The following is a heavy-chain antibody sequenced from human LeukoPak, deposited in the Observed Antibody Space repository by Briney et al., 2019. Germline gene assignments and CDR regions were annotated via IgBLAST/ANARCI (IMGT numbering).Heavy chain of an antibody. CDR1: GFTFSSYA. V-gene: IGHV3-23*01. CDR2: ISATGGST. Sequence: GGSLRLSCAASGFTFSSYAMSWVRQAPGKGLEWVSPISATGGSTYYADSVKGRFTISRDNSKNTLYLQMNGLRAEDTAVYYCAKGFIGYCSGGRCSTFDYWGQGTLVTVSS. J-gene: IGHJ4*02. D-gene: IGHD2-15*01. CDR3: AKGFIGYCSGGRCSTFDY.